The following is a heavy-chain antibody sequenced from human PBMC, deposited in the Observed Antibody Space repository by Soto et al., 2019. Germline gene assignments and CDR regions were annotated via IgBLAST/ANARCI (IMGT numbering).Heavy chain of an antibody. D-gene: IGHD3-16*01. CDR2: ITPFNGNT. Sequence: ASVKVSCKASGYTFTYRYLHWVRQAPGQALEWMGWITPFNGNTNYAQKFQDRVTITRDRSMSTAYMELSSLRSEDTAMYYCARGGGPYVWFNEFWGQGTQVTVSS. CDR3: ARGGGPYVWFNEF. V-gene: IGHV1-45*02. CDR1: GYTFTYRY. J-gene: IGHJ4*02.